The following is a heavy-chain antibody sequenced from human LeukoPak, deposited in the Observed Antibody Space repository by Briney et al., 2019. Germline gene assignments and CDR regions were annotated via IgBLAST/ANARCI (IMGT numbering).Heavy chain of an antibody. Sequence: KPGGSLRLSCAASGFTFSDYYMSWIRQAPGEGLEWVSYISSSGSTIYYADSVKGRFTISRDNAKNSLYLQMNSLRAEDTAVYYCASPITMIVVVTANPYDAFDIWGQGTMVTVSS. D-gene: IGHD3-22*01. CDR1: GFTFSDYY. CDR2: ISSSGSTI. J-gene: IGHJ3*02. CDR3: ASPITMIVVVTANPYDAFDI. V-gene: IGHV3-11*01.